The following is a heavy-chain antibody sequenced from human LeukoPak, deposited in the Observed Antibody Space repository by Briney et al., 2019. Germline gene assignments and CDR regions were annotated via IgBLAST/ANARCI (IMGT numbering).Heavy chain of an antibody. J-gene: IGHJ4*02. V-gene: IGHV1-8*01. Sequence: ASVKVSCNASGYTFTSYDVNWVRQATGQGLEWMGWMYPNNGDTGYAQKFQGRVTMTRDTSISTAYMELSSLRSEDTAVYYCARGRTDYYDSSASFPALGYWGQGTLVTVSS. CDR1: GYTFTSYD. CDR2: MYPNNGDT. CDR3: ARGRTDYYDSSASFPALGY. D-gene: IGHD3-22*01.